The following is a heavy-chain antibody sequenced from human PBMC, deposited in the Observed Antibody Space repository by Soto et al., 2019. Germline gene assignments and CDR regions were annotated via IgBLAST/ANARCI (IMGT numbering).Heavy chain of an antibody. CDR1: GYTFTSYA. CDR2: INTNTGNP. D-gene: IGHD1-26*01. CDR3: ARDNVRELPTYNWFDP. V-gene: IGHV7-4-1*01. Sequence: QVQLVQSGSELKKPGASVKVSCKASGYTFTSYAMNWVRQAPGQGLEWMGWINTNTGNPTYAQGFTGRFVFSLDTSVSTAYLQICSLKSEDTAVYYCARDNVRELPTYNWFDPWGQGTLVTVSS. J-gene: IGHJ5*02.